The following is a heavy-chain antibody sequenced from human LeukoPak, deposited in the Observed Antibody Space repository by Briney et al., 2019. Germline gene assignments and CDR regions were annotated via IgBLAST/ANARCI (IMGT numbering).Heavy chain of an antibody. CDR3: ARDSYYHESSNAFDI. D-gene: IGHD3-22*01. J-gene: IGHJ3*02. Sequence: PGGSLRLSCAASGFTFSSYAMSWVRQAPGKGLEWVSAISGSGGSTYYADSVKGRFTISRDNAKNSLYLQMNSLRAEDTAVYYCARDSYYHESSNAFDIWGQGTMVTVSS. V-gene: IGHV3-23*01. CDR1: GFTFSSYA. CDR2: ISGSGGST.